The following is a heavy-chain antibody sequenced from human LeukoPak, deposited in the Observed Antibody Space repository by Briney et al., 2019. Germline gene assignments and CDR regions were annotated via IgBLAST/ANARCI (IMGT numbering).Heavy chain of an antibody. Sequence: SETLSLTCTVSGSSISSSSYYWGWIRQPPGKGLEWIGSIYYSGSTYYNPSLKSRVTISVDTSKNQFSLKLSSVTAADTAVYYCARLEVFQIDYWGQGTLVTVSS. CDR1: GSSISSSSYY. CDR2: IYYSGST. CDR3: ARLEVFQIDY. D-gene: IGHD3-3*01. V-gene: IGHV4-39*01. J-gene: IGHJ4*02.